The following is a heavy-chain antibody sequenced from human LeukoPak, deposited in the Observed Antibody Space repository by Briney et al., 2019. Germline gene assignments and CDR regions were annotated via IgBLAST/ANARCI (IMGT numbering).Heavy chain of an antibody. CDR1: GFTFSNYS. CDR2: ITSSGSCI. V-gene: IGHV3-21*01. Sequence: GGSLRLSCAASGFTFSNYSMNWVRQAPGKGLEWVSSITSSGSCIYYADSVKGRFTISRDNARNSLYLQMNSLRAEDTAIYYCARAEALKFRDFDYWGQGTLVTVSS. J-gene: IGHJ4*02. CDR3: ARAEALKFRDFDY.